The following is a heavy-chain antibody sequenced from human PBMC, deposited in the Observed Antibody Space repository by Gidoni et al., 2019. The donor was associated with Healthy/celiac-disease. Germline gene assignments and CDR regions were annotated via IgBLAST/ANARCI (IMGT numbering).Heavy chain of an antibody. Sequence: QLQLQESGPGLVKPSETLSLTCTVPVCSISSRSDYWGWIRQPPGEGLEVIGSIYYSGSTYYNPSLKSRVTISVETSKNQFSLKLSSVTAADTAVYYCARHRTYYDWGYYYYGMDVWGQGTTVTVSS. CDR1: VCSISSRSDY. V-gene: IGHV4-39*01. CDR3: ARHRTYYDWGYYYYGMDV. CDR2: IYYSGST. J-gene: IGHJ6*02. D-gene: IGHD3-3*01.